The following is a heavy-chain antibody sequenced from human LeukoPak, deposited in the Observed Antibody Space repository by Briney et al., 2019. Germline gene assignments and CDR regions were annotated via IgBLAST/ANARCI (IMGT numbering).Heavy chain of an antibody. D-gene: IGHD2-21*01. V-gene: IGHV3-23*01. CDR2: IRNTGTHT. CDR1: GFTFASYG. J-gene: IGHJ4*02. CDR3: ALQLWNGDS. Sequence: GGSLRLSCAASGFTFASYGMAWVRQGPGKGLEWVSSIRNTGTHTHYADSVKGRFTISRDNSKNTLFLQMNSLRAEDTALYYCALQLWNGDSWGQGTRVIVSS.